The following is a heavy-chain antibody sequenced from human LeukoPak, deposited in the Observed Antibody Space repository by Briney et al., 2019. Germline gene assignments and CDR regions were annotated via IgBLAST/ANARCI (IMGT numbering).Heavy chain of an antibody. V-gene: IGHV1-46*01. CDR2: INPSGGST. D-gene: IGHD1-26*01. CDR3: ARDRAVGASYYYYYMDV. Sequence: ASVKVSFKASGYTFTSYYMHWVRQAPGQGLEWMGIINPSGGSTSYAQKFQGRVTMTRDMSTSTVYMELSSLRSEDTAVYYCARDRAVGASYYYYYMDVWGKGTTVTVSS. J-gene: IGHJ6*03. CDR1: GYTFTSYY.